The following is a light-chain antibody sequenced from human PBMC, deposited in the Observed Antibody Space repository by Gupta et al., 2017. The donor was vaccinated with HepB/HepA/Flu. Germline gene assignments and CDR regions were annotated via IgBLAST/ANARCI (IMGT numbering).Light chain of an antibody. CDR1: SSNIGSNT. V-gene: IGLV1-44*01. CDR3: AAWDDSLNGWV. Sequence: QSVLTQPPSASGTPGQRVTISCSGSSSNIGSNTVHWYQQIPGTAPKLLIYTNKQRPSGVPDRYSGSKSGTSASLAISGHQSEDEADYYCAAWDDSLNGWVFGEGTKLTV. CDR2: TNK. J-gene: IGLJ3*02.